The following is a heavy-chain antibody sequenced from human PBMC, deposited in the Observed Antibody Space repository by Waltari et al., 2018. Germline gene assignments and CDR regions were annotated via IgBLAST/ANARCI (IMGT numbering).Heavy chain of an antibody. CDR3: ARGPRFHNWFDP. J-gene: IGHJ5*02. CDR1: GGSFSGYY. Sequence: QVQLQQWGAGLLKPSETLSLTCAVYGGSFSGYYWSWIRQPPGKGLEWIGEINHSGSTNYNPSLKSRVTISVDTSKNQFSLKLSSVTAADTAVYYCARGPRFHNWFDPWGQGTLVTVSS. V-gene: IGHV4-34*01. D-gene: IGHD3-3*01. CDR2: INHSGST.